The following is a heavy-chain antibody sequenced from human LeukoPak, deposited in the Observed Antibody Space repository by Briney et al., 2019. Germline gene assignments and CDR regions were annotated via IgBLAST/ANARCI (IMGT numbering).Heavy chain of an antibody. J-gene: IGHJ4*02. CDR2: ISGGGRTT. Sequence: GGSLRLSCAASGFTFSNHAMSWVRQAPGKGLQWVAVISGGGRTTEYEDFVKGRFTISRDNSKNTLSLQMNSLTVEDTAIYFCAKNVVVKRYIDFWGQGTLVTVSP. CDR1: GFTFSNHA. V-gene: IGHV3-23*01. CDR3: AKNVVVKRYIDF. D-gene: IGHD2-15*01.